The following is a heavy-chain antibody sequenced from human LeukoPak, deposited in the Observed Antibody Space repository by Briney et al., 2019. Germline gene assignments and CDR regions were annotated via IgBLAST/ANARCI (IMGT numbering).Heavy chain of an antibody. Sequence: SETLSLTCAVYGGSFSGYYWSWIRQPPGKGLEWIGEINHSGSTNYNPSLKSRVTISVDTSKNQFSLRLSSVTAADTAVYYCARFSPRYNTYYYLGSGSYTYWGQGTLVTVSS. D-gene: IGHD3-10*01. V-gene: IGHV4-34*01. CDR1: GGSFSGYY. CDR3: ARFSPRYNTYYYLGSGSYTY. J-gene: IGHJ4*02. CDR2: INHSGST.